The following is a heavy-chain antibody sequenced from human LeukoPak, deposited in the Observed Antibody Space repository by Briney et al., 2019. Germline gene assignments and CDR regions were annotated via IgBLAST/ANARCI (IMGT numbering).Heavy chain of an antibody. J-gene: IGHJ6*03. V-gene: IGHV3-7*01. CDR1: GFTFSSYW. D-gene: IGHD3-10*01. Sequence: GGSLRLSCAASGFTFSSYWMSWVRQAPGKGLEWVANIKQDGSEKYYVDSVKGRFTISRDNAKNSLYLQMKSLRAEDTAVYYCARDPSDYYGSGSYYMDVWGKGTTVTVSS. CDR2: IKQDGSEK. CDR3: ARDPSDYYGSGSYYMDV.